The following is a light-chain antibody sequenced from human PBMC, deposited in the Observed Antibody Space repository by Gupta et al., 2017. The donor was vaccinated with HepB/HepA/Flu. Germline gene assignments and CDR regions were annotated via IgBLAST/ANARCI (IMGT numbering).Light chain of an antibody. CDR3: QKHVIQPPWK. CDR2: GAS. Sequence: VLTQSPGTLSLSPGERASLSCRASQGISSNYLAWYQQQVGQAPRLLIYGASSRATGIPDRIRGSGSGTDCTLIISRLEAEDCAVYYCQKHVIQPPWKFGQGTKVEIK. CDR1: QGISSNY. V-gene: IGKV3-20*01. J-gene: IGKJ1*01.